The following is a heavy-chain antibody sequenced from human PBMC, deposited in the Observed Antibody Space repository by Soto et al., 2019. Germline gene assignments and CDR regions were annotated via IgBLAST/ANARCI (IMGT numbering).Heavy chain of an antibody. D-gene: IGHD3-10*02. CDR2: TKHKASSYAT. V-gene: IGHV3-72*01. J-gene: IGHJ4*02. CDR1: GFTLSDHF. CDR3: VAYLSYYVH. Sequence: EVQLVESGGGLVQPGGSLRLSCAVSGFTLSDHFMDWVRQAPGKGLEWVGRTKHKASSYATEYAASVKGRFTISRDDSYNSLYLQMSSLRTEDTAVYYCVAYLSYYVHWGQGPLVTVSS.